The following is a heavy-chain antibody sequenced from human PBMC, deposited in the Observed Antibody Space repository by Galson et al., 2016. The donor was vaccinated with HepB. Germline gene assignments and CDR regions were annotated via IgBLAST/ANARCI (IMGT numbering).Heavy chain of an antibody. CDR1: GFDFSIYG. Sequence: SLRLSCAVSGFDFSIYGLHWVRQAPDKGLEWVAVISYDGSRTYYGGAVKGRFTVSRDNSKNRLYLEMNNLRIEDTGLYYCARDTLEDGEGSYYYNGMDVWGQGTTVVVSS. J-gene: IGHJ6*02. CDR3: ARDTLEDGEGSYYYNGMDV. D-gene: IGHD2-21*01. CDR2: ISYDGSRT. V-gene: IGHV3-30*03.